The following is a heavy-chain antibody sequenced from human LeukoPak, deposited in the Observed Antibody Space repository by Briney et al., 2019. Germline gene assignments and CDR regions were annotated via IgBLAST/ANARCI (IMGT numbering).Heavy chain of an antibody. J-gene: IGHJ6*03. Sequence: GASVKVSCKASGYTFTSYYMHWVRQAPGQGLEWMGIINPSGGSTSYAQKFQGRVTMTRDMSTSTVYMELSSLRSEGTAVYYCARRGIDWNYPYYYYYMDVWGKGTTVTVSS. CDR1: GYTFTSYY. D-gene: IGHD1-7*01. V-gene: IGHV1-46*01. CDR3: ARRGIDWNYPYYYYYMDV. CDR2: INPSGGST.